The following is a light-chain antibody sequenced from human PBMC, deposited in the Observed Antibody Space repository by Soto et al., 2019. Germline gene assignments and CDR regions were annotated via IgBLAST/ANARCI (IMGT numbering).Light chain of an antibody. V-gene: IGKV3-15*01. CDR3: QQYSTRWT. CDR1: QSVSSN. J-gene: IGKJ1*01. CDR2: GAS. Sequence: EIVMTQSPATLSVSPGERATLSCRARQSVSSNLAWYQQKPGQAPRLLIYGASTRAPGIPARFSGSGPGTEFTRTISSLQAEASAVYFCQQYSTRWTFGPGTKVEIK.